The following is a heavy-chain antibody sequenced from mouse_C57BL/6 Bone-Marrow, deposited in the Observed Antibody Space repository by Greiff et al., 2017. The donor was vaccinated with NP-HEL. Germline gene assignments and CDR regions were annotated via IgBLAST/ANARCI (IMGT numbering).Heavy chain of an antibody. CDR2: ISDGGSYT. Sequence: EVKVVESGGGLVKPGGSLKLSCAASGFTFSSYAMSWVRQTPEKRLEWVATISDGGSYTSYPDNVKGRFTISRDNAKNNLYLQMSHLKSEDTAMYYCARAYSNYFDYWGQGTTLTVSS. D-gene: IGHD2-10*01. CDR3: ARAYSNYFDY. J-gene: IGHJ2*01. CDR1: GFTFSSYA. V-gene: IGHV5-4*03.